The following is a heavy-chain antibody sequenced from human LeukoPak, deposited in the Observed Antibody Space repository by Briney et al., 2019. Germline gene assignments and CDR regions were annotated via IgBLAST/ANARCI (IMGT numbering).Heavy chain of an antibody. Sequence: SETLSLTCTVSGGSISSSSYYWGWIRQPPGKGLEWIGSIYYSGSTYYNPSLKSRVTISVDTSKNQFSLKLSSVTAADTAVYYCAREPQRGSGTYYDWGQGTLVTVSS. J-gene: IGHJ4*02. CDR2: IYYSGST. CDR3: AREPQRGSGTYYD. V-gene: IGHV4-39*07. D-gene: IGHD3-10*01. CDR1: GGSISSSSYY.